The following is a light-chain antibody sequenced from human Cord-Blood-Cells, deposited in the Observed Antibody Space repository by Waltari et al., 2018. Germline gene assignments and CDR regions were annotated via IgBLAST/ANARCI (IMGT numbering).Light chain of an antibody. CDR3: CSYAGSSTWV. CDR1: SSDVGSYNL. J-gene: IGLJ3*02. V-gene: IGLV2-23*01. CDR2: EGR. Sequence: QSALTQPASVSGSPGQSITISCTGTSSDVGSYNLVSWYQQHQGKAPKLMIYEGRKRPSGVSNRFSGSKSGNTASLTIAGLQAEDEADYYCCSYAGSSTWVFGGGTKLTVL.